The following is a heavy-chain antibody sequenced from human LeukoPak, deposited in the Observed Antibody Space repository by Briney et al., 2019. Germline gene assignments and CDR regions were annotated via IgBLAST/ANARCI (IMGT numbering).Heavy chain of an antibody. CDR2: VDPADGET. CDR1: GYTFTDLY. J-gene: IGHJ4*01. Sequence: ATVKISCKSFGYTFTDLYIHWVRQAPGKGPEWVGRVDPADGETRYADKLQGRVAMTADTSTGTAYMELQSLKFDDSAAYYCAAGVNHWGQEPWSASHQ. CDR3: AAGVNH. V-gene: IGHV1-69-2*01.